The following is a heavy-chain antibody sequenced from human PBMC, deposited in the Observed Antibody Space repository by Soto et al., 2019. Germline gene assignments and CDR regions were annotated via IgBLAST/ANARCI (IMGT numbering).Heavy chain of an antibody. CDR3: ASEYDYGDLNYYYYGMDV. Sequence: EVQLVVSGGGLVQPGGSLRLSCAASGFTFSSYSMNWVRQAPGKGLEWVSYISSSSSTIYYADSVKGRFTISRDNAKNSLYLQMNSLRDEDTAVYYCASEYDYGDLNYYYYGMDVWGQGTTVTVSS. CDR2: ISSSSSTI. CDR1: GFTFSSYS. V-gene: IGHV3-48*02. J-gene: IGHJ6*02. D-gene: IGHD4-17*01.